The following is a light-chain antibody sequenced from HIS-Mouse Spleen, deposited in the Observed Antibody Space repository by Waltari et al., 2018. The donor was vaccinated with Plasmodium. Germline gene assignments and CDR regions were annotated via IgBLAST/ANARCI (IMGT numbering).Light chain of an antibody. CDR1: ASPKKY. Sequence: SYELTQTPSVSVSPGQTSRSTCSGDASPKKYAYWYQQKSGQAPVLFIYVDSKRPSGIPERFSGSSSGTMATLTISGAQVEDEADYYCYSTDSSGNHRVFGGGTKLTVL. CDR3: YSTDSSGNHRV. J-gene: IGLJ3*02. V-gene: IGLV3-10*01. CDR2: VDS.